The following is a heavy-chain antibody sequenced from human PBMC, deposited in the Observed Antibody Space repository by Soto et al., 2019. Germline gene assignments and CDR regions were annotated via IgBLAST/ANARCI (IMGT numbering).Heavy chain of an antibody. Sequence: EVQLVESGGGLVKPGGSLRLSCAASGFTFSSYSMNWVRQAPGKGLEWVSSISSSSSYIYYADSVKGRFTISRDNAKNSXXLQMNSLRDEDTAVYYCAREVLTTVVTPYYYGMDVWGQGTTVTVSS. V-gene: IGHV3-21*01. CDR2: ISSSSSYI. CDR3: AREVLTTVVTPYYYGMDV. D-gene: IGHD4-17*01. CDR1: GFTFSSYS. J-gene: IGHJ6*02.